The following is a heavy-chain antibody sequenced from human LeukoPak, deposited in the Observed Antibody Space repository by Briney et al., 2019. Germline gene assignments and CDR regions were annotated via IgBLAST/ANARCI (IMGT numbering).Heavy chain of an antibody. D-gene: IGHD5-24*01. Sequence: SETLSLTCTVSGGSIRNYYWSWIRQPPGKGLEWIGYIFYSGSTNYNPSLKSRVTISVDTSKNQFSLRLSSVTAADTAVYYCTRERRDGYKVYFDYWGQGTLVTVSS. V-gene: IGHV4-59*01. CDR2: IFYSGST. CDR3: TRERRDGYKVYFDY. J-gene: IGHJ4*02. CDR1: GGSIRNYY.